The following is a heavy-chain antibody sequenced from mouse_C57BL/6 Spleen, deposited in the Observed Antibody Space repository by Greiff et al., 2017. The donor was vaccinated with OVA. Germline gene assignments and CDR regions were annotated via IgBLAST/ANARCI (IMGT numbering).Heavy chain of an antibody. J-gene: IGHJ3*01. D-gene: IGHD4-1*01. Sequence: QVQLQQPGAELVRPGTSVKLSCKASGYTFTSYWMHWVKQRPGQGLEWIGVIDPSDSYTNYNQKFKGKATLTVDTSSSTAYMQLSSLTSEDSAVYYCARESSGTWFAYWGKGPLVTVSA. CDR3: ARESSGTWFAY. CDR2: IDPSDSYT. V-gene: IGHV1-59*01. CDR1: GYTFTSYW.